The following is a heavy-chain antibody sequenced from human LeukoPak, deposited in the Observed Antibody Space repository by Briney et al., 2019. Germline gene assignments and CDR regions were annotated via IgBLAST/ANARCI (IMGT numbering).Heavy chain of an antibody. CDR3: ARENDAIVVVPAAPSN. Sequence: PGGSLRLSCAASGFTFSSYSMNWVRQAPGKGLEWVSSISSSSSYIYYADSVKGRFTISRDNAKNSLYLQMNSLRAEDTAVYYCARENDAIVVVPAAPSNWGQGTLVTVSS. D-gene: IGHD2-2*01. CDR1: GFTFSSYS. J-gene: IGHJ4*02. CDR2: ISSSSSYI. V-gene: IGHV3-21*01.